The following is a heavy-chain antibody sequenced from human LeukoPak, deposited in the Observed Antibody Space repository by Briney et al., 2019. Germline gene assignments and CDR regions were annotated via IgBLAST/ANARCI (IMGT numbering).Heavy chain of an antibody. Sequence: GASVKVSCKASGYTFTGYYMHWVRQAPGQGLEWMGRINPNSGATNYAQKFQGRVTMTRDTSISTAYMELSRLRSDDTAVYYCARGKAVAGFFDYWGQGTLVTVSS. CDR1: GYTFTGYY. J-gene: IGHJ4*02. D-gene: IGHD6-19*01. CDR3: ARGKAVAGFFDY. V-gene: IGHV1-2*06. CDR2: INPNSGAT.